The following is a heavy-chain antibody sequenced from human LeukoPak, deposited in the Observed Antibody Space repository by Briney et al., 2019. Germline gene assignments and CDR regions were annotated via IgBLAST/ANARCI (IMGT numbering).Heavy chain of an antibody. Sequence: PSETLYLTCTVSGGSISSYYWSWIRQPPGKGLEWIGYIYYSGSTNYNPSLKSRVTISVDTSKNQFSLKLSSVTAADTAVYYCARGHSSSWDNWFDPWGQGTLVTVSS. V-gene: IGHV4-59*01. D-gene: IGHD6-13*01. CDR1: GGSISSYY. CDR2: IYYSGST. CDR3: ARGHSSSWDNWFDP. J-gene: IGHJ5*02.